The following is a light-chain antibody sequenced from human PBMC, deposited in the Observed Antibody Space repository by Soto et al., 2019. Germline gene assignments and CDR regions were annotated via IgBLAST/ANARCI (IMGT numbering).Light chain of an antibody. J-gene: IGKJ3*01. CDR2: SAS. V-gene: IGKV1-39*01. CDR1: QSIRSH. CDR3: QQTYTTPRT. Sequence: DIQMTQSPYTLSASVGDRVPLTCGASQSIRSHLNWYQQKPGKAPKVLIYSASTLQSGVPSRFNGRGSGTDFTLTISNLQPEDFATYYCQQTYTTPRTFGPGTKVAI.